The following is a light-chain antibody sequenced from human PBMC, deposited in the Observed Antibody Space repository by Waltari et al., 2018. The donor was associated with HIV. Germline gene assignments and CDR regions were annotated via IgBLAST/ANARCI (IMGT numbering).Light chain of an antibody. Sequence: QSALTQPPSASGSPGQSVTISCTGSSSDVGGYNYVSWYQQHPGKAPKRIIYDVTKRPSGVPYRCSGSKSGNTASLTVSGLQAEDEADYYCSSYPGSFPWVFGGGTKLTVL. CDR2: DVT. CDR3: SSYPGSFPWV. CDR1: SSDVGGYNY. V-gene: IGLV2-8*01. J-gene: IGLJ3*02.